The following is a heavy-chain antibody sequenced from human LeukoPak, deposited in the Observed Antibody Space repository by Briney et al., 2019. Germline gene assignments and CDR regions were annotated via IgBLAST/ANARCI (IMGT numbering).Heavy chain of an antibody. Sequence: SQTLSLTCAVSGGSISSGGYSWSWIRQPPGKGLEWIGYIYHSGSTNYNPSLKSRVTISVDKSKNQFSLKLSSVTAADTAVYYCARAYYGGYFDYWGQGTLVTVSS. CDR3: ARAYYGGYFDY. J-gene: IGHJ4*02. V-gene: IGHV4-30-2*01. CDR2: IYHSGST. D-gene: IGHD3-10*01. CDR1: GGSISSGGYS.